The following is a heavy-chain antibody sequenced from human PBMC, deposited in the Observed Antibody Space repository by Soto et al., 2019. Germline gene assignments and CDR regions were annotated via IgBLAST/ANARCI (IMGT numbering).Heavy chain of an antibody. CDR3: ASTLAVAGTAVYYYYGMDV. CDR1: GYTFTSYG. V-gene: IGHV1-18*01. J-gene: IGHJ6*02. Sequence: QVQLVQSGAEVKKPGASVKVSCKASGYTFTSYGISWVRQGPGQGLEWMGWISAYNGNTNYAQKLQGRVTMTTDTSTSTAYMELRSLRSDDTAVYYCASTLAVAGTAVYYYYGMDVWGQGTTVTVSS. D-gene: IGHD6-19*01. CDR2: ISAYNGNT.